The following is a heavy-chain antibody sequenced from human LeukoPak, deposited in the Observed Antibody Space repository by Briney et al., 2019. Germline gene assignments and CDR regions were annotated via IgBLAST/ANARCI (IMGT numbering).Heavy chain of an antibody. Sequence: GASVKVSCKASGGTFSSYAISWVRQAPGQGLEWMGGIIPIFGTANYAQKFQGRVTITADESTSTAYMELSSLRSEDTAVYYCARVAVEPAAIRPEYFQHWGQGTLVTVSS. CDR2: IIPIFGTA. D-gene: IGHD2-2*01. J-gene: IGHJ1*01. V-gene: IGHV1-69*13. CDR1: GGTFSSYA. CDR3: ARVAVEPAAIRPEYFQH.